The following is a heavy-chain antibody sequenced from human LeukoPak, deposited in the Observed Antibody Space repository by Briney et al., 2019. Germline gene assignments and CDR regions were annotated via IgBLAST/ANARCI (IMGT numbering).Heavy chain of an antibody. V-gene: IGHV4-59*01. CDR1: GGSISGYY. J-gene: IGHJ4*02. CDR2: ISYSGST. CDR3: ARDGRAGSLFAY. D-gene: IGHD6-19*01. Sequence: SETLSLTCTVSGGSISGYYWSWIRQPPGKGLEWVGYISYSGSTNYNPSLNSRVTISVDTSKNQFSLKLSSVTAADTAIYYCARDGRAGSLFAYWGQGTLVTVSS.